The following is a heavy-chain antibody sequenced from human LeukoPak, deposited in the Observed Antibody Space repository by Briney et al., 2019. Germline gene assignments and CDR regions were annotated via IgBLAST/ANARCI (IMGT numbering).Heavy chain of an antibody. V-gene: IGHV3-30*09. D-gene: IGHD3-22*01. CDR1: RFTFTTFSDYV. CDR3: ASNFYDVGGYYYRTPVQY. CDR2: VSYDGGSE. Sequence: GGSLRLSCAASRFTFTTFSDYVMHWARQAPGKGLEWVAAVSYDGGSEYYADSVKGRFAVSRDNSKNTLYLQMRSLRPEDTAVYYCASNFYDVGGYYYRTPVQYWGQGTPVTVSS. J-gene: IGHJ4*02.